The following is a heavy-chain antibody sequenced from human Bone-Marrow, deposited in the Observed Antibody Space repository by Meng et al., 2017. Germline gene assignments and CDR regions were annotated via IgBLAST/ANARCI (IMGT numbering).Heavy chain of an antibody. Sequence: SLKISCAASGFTFDDYAMHWVRQAPGKGLEWVSGISWNSGSIGYADSVKGRFTISRDNAKNSLYLQMNSLRAEDTAVYYCAREIIGAASAFDIWGQGTLVTVSS. J-gene: IGHJ3*02. D-gene: IGHD2/OR15-2a*01. V-gene: IGHV3-9*01. CDR3: AREIIGAASAFDI. CDR2: ISWNSGSI. CDR1: GFTFDDYA.